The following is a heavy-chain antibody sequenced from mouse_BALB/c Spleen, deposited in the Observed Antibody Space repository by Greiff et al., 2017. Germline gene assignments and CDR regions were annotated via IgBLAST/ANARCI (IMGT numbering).Heavy chain of an antibody. D-gene: IGHD1-1*01. CDR3: ARSYYGYAMDY. Sequence: DVQLQESGGGLVQPGGSLNLSCAASGFDFSRYWMSWARQAPGKGQEWIGEINPGSSTINYTPSLKDKFIISRDNAKNTLYLQMSKVRSEDTALYYCARSYYGYAMDYWGQGTSVTVSS. CDR1: GFDFSRYW. CDR2: INPGSSTI. V-gene: IGHV4-2*02. J-gene: IGHJ4*01.